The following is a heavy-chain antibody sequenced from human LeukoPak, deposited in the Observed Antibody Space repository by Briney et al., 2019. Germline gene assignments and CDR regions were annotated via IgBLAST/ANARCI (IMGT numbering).Heavy chain of an antibody. CDR2: ISESGGST. D-gene: IGHD3-16*01. CDR3: ARDRLKGPPVMDS. J-gene: IGHJ4*02. Sequence: GGSLRLSCAASGFTFSSYGMTWVRQAPGKELEWVSSISESGGSTDDADSVKGRFTISRDNSKNTLFLQMHSLRVEDTAVYYCARDRLKGPPVMDSWGQGTLVTVSS. V-gene: IGHV3-23*01. CDR1: GFTFSSYG.